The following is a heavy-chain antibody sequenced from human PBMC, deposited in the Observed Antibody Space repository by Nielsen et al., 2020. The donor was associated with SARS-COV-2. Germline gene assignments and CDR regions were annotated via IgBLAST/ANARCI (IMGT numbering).Heavy chain of an antibody. CDR2: ISAGGTTT. D-gene: IGHD6-19*01. CDR1: GFTFSSYA. CDR3: ARLSSGAEYFQH. Sequence: GESLKISCAASGFTFSSYAMSWVRQAPGKGLEWVSAISAGGTTTHSADSVKGRFIISRDNAKNSLYLQMNSLRAEDTAVYYCARLSSGAEYFQHWGQGTLVTVSS. J-gene: IGHJ1*01. V-gene: IGHV3-23*01.